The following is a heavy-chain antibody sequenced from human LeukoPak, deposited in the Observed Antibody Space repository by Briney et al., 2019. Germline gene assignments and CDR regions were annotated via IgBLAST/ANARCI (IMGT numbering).Heavy chain of an antibody. V-gene: IGHV1-69*05. CDR1: GGTFSSYA. Sequence: SVKVSCKASGGTFSSYAISWVRQAPGQGLEWVGGIIPIFGTANYAQKFQGRVTITTDESTSTAYMELSSLRSEDTAVYYCARGQRFLEWAFDYWGQGTLVTVSS. J-gene: IGHJ4*02. D-gene: IGHD3-3*01. CDR2: IIPIFGTA. CDR3: ARGQRFLEWAFDY.